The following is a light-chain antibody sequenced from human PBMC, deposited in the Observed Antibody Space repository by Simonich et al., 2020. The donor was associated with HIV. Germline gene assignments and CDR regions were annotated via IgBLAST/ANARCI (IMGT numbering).Light chain of an antibody. Sequence: EIVMTQSPATLSVSPGERATLSCRASQSFSSNLDWYQQKPGQAPRLLIYGASTRATGIPVRLSGSGSGTEFTLAISSLQSEDFAVYYCQQYNDWPLTFGGGTKVDIK. J-gene: IGKJ4*01. CDR2: GAS. V-gene: IGKV3-15*01. CDR1: QSFSSN. CDR3: QQYNDWPLT.